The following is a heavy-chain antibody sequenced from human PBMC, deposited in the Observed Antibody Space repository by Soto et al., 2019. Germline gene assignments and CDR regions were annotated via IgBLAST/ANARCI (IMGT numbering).Heavy chain of an antibody. CDR2: IIPIFGTA. Sequence: VKVSCKASGGTFSSYAISWVRQAPGQGLEWMGGIIPIFGTANYAQKFQGRVTITADKSTSTAYMELSSLRSEDTAVYYCARGVGFAGYCSGGSCESPYYYYYGMDVWGQGTTVTVSS. V-gene: IGHV1-69*06. D-gene: IGHD2-15*01. J-gene: IGHJ6*02. CDR1: GGTFSSYA. CDR3: ARGVGFAGYCSGGSCESPYYYYYGMDV.